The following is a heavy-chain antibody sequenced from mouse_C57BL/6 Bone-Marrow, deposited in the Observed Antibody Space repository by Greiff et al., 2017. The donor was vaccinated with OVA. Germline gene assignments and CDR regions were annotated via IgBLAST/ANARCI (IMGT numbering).Heavy chain of an antibody. CDR2: ISDGGSYT. CDR1: GFTFSSYA. CDR3: AKERAGYSNAWFAY. V-gene: IGHV5-4*01. D-gene: IGHD2-5*01. Sequence: DVHLVESGGGLVKPGGSLKLSCAASGFTFSSYAMSWVRQTPEKRLEWVATISDGGSYTYYPDNVKGRFTISRDNAKNNLYLQMSHLKSEDTAMYYCAKERAGYSNAWFAYWGQGTLVTVSA. J-gene: IGHJ3*01.